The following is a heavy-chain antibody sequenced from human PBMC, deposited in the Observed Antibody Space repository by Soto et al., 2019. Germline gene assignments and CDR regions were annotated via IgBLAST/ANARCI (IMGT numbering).Heavy chain of an antibody. CDR3: ARVTSPGYFDS. CDR2: IKQDGSEK. J-gene: IGHJ4*02. Sequence: EVQLVESGGGLVQPGGSLRLSCAASGFSFSSHWMTWVRQAPGKGPEWVAYIKQDGSEKYYVDSVMGRFTMSRANTQSSLSLQMNTLRVEDTAVYYCARVTSPGYFDSWGQGTLVTVSS. V-gene: IGHV3-7*05. CDR1: GFSFSSHW.